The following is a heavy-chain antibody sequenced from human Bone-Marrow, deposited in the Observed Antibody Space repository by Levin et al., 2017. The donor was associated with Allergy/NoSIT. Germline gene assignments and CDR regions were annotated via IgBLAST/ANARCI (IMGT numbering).Heavy chain of an antibody. V-gene: IGHV4-59*11. CDR2: VDYSGIT. CDR1: DGSLTRHQ. CDR3: ARDGAITGRGGWFDP. Sequence: SETLSLTCSVSDGSLTRHQWNWIRQPPGKGPEWLGFVDYSGITDYNDSLKNRITISMDKSTNQFSLQVSSVTEADTAVYYCARDGAITGRGGWFDPWGQGTLVIVSS. J-gene: IGHJ5*02. D-gene: IGHD1-20*01.